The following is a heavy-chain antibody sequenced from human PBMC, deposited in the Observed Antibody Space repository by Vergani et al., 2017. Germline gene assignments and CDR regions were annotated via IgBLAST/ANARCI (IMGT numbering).Heavy chain of an antibody. CDR2: IKSKTDGGTT. Sequence: EVQLVESGGGLVKPGGSLRLSCAASGFTFSNAWMSWVRQAPGKGLEWVGRIKSKTDGGTTDYAAPVKGRFTISRDDSKNTLYLQMNSLKTEDTAVYYCTTDPLYYYDSSGYYRRDYWGQGTLVTVSS. J-gene: IGHJ4*02. CDR3: TTDPLYYYDSSGYYRRDY. CDR1: GFTFSNAW. V-gene: IGHV3-15*01. D-gene: IGHD3-22*01.